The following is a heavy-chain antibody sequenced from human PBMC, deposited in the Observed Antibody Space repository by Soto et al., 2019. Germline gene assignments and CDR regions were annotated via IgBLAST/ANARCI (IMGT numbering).Heavy chain of an antibody. V-gene: IGHV4-39*01. Sequence: SETMSLTCTVAGGYISSSSYHWGWIRQPPGKGLEWIGNSHYSGSAYYNPSLKSRVTISVDTSKNQVSLKLSSVTAADTAVYYCVRTANWLDPWGQGTLVTVSS. CDR3: VRTANWLDP. CDR2: SHYSGSA. CDR1: GGYISSSSYH. J-gene: IGHJ5*02.